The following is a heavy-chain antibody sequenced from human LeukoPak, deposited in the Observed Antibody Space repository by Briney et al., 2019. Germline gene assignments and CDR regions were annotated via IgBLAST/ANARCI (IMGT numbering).Heavy chain of an antibody. CDR3: ARDGDSSGWQTAEYFQH. J-gene: IGHJ1*01. CDR2: IYSGGST. V-gene: IGHV3-66*01. Sequence: GGSLRLSCAASGFTVSSNYMSWVRQAPGKGLVWVSVIYSGGSTYYADSVKGRFTISRDNSKNTLYLQMNSLRAEDTAVYYCARDGDSSGWQTAEYFQHWGQGTLVTVSS. CDR1: GFTVSSNY. D-gene: IGHD6-19*01.